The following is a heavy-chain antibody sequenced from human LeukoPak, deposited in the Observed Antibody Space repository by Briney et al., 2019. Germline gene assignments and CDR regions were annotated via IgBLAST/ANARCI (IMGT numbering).Heavy chain of an antibody. D-gene: IGHD3-22*01. CDR1: GFTVSSNY. J-gene: IGHJ6*03. CDR3: ARSNTANYDSSGYYPRYYYYYMDV. CDR2: IYSGGST. V-gene: IGHV3-53*01. Sequence: SGGSLRLSCAASGFTVSSNYMSWVRQAPGKGLEWVSVIYSGGSTYYADSVKGRFTISRDNSKNTLYLQMNSLRAEDTAVYYCARSNTANYDSSGYYPRYYYYYMDVWGKGTTVTVSS.